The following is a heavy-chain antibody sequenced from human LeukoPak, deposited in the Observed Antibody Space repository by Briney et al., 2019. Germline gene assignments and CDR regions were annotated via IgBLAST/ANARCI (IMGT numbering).Heavy chain of an antibody. Sequence: GASVKVSCKASGYTFTSYGISWVRQAPGQGFEWMGWISAYNGNTNYAQKLQGRVTMTTDTSTSTAYMELRSLRSDDTAVYYCARANTYYDFWSGYYTGYEAYYGMDVWGQGTTVTVSS. CDR3: ARANTYYDFWSGYYTGYEAYYGMDV. CDR1: GYTFTSYG. J-gene: IGHJ6*02. D-gene: IGHD3-3*01. V-gene: IGHV1-18*01. CDR2: ISAYNGNT.